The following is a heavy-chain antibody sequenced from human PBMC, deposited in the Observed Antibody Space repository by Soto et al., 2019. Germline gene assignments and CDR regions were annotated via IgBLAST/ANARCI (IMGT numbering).Heavy chain of an antibody. Sequence: GGSLRLSCAASGFTFSSYGMHWVRQAPGKGLEWVAVIWYDGSNKYYADSVKGRFTISRDNSKNTLYLQMNSLRAEDTAVYYCARATESGSPPRSFGYWGQGTLVTVSS. J-gene: IGHJ4*02. D-gene: IGHD2-15*01. CDR3: ARATESGSPPRSFGY. V-gene: IGHV3-33*01. CDR1: GFTFSSYG. CDR2: IWYDGSNK.